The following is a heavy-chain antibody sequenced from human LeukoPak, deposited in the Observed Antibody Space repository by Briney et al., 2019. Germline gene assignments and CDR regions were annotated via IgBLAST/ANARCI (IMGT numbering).Heavy chain of an antibody. J-gene: IGHJ4*02. CDR3: ARGRILTGYLGLDY. CDR2: INHSGST. V-gene: IGHV4-34*01. CDR1: GGSFSGYY. Sequence: SETLSLTCAVYGGSFSGYYWSWIRQPPGKGLEWIGEINHSGSTNYNPSLKSRVAVSVDTSRNQFSLELSSVTAADTAVYYCARGRILTGYLGLDYWGQGTLVTVSS. D-gene: IGHD3-9*01.